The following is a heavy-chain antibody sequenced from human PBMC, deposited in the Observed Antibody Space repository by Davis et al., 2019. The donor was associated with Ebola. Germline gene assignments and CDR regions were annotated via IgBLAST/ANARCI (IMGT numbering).Heavy chain of an antibody. CDR2: INWNSGSV. J-gene: IGHJ3*02. CDR1: GFTFDDYP. CDR3: AGGDSGWDASDI. Sequence: SLKISCTASGFTFDDYPMHWVRQAPERGLDWVSGINWNSGSVDYADSVKGRFTVSRENAKNSLSLQMNSLRAEDTAVYYCAGGDSGWDASDIWGRGTMVTVSS. V-gene: IGHV3-9*01. D-gene: IGHD6-19*01.